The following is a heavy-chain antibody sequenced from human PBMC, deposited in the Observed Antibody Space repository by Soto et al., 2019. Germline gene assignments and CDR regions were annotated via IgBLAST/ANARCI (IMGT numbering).Heavy chain of an antibody. V-gene: IGHV4-31*03. D-gene: IGHD5-12*01. Sequence: QVQLQESGPGLMKPSQTLSLTCTVSGGYISSAGSFWSWVRQLPGKGLEWIGYMSHSETTHYNSSLNSRVSISIDTPKTEFSVNLGSVTAADTAVYYCARGYSRPDWFDSWGPGTLVIVSS. CDR1: GGYISSAGSF. J-gene: IGHJ5*01. CDR3: ARGYSRPDWFDS. CDR2: MSHSETT.